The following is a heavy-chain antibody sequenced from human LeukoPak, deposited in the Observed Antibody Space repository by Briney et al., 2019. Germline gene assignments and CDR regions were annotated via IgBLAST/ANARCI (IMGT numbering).Heavy chain of an antibody. J-gene: IGHJ4*02. CDR3: ARGRWSATTASYYLDF. Sequence: GSSVKVSCKASGGTFSSYAISWVRQAPGQRLEWLGWVNAGNGHTKYSQNFQGGVTLTRDTSATTASMEMNSLRSEDTALYYCARGRWSATTASYYLDFWGLGTLVTVSS. D-gene: IGHD2-21*02. CDR1: GGTFSSYA. V-gene: IGHV1-3*01. CDR2: VNAGNGHT.